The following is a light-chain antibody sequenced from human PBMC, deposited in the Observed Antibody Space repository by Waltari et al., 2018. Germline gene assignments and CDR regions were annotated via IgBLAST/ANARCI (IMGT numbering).Light chain of an antibody. CDR1: QSISTL. V-gene: IGKV1-5*03. CDR2: RAF. Sequence: DIQMNQSPSTLSASVGDRVTITCRASQSISTLFAWYQQKPGRAPKVLIYRAFSLESGVPSRFSGSGSGTEFTLTISSLQPDDFATYYCQQYKSYWTFGQGTKVEIK. CDR3: QQYKSYWT. J-gene: IGKJ1*01.